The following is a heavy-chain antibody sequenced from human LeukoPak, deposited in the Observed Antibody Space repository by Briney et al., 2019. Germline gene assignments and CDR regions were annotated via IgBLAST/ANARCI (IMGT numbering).Heavy chain of an antibody. D-gene: IGHD4-17*01. J-gene: IGHJ4*02. CDR2: IYYSGST. CDR1: GGSISSYY. Sequence: SSETLSLTCTVSGGSISSYYWSWIRQPAGKGLEWIGYIYYSGSTNYNPSLKSRVTISVDTSKNQFSLKLSSVTAADTAVYYCARVGYGAGPDYWGQGTLVTVSS. CDR3: ARVGYGAGPDY. V-gene: IGHV4-59*01.